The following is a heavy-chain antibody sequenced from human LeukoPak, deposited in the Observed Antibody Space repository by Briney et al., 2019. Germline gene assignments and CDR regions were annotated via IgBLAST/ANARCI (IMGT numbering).Heavy chain of an antibody. Sequence: GGSLRLSCAASGFTLSNSWIHWVRQAPGKGLVWVSRINSDGSTTTYADSVKGRFAISRDNAKNTLYLQMNSLRAEDTAVYYCARAARADCTSPTCHSWLAPWGQGTQVTVSS. CDR2: INSDGSTT. CDR1: GFTLSNSW. CDR3: ARAARADCTSPTCHSWLAP. V-gene: IGHV3-74*01. D-gene: IGHD2/OR15-2a*01. J-gene: IGHJ5*02.